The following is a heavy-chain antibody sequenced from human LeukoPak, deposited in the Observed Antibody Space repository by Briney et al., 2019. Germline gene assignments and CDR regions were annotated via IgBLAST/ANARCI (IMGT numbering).Heavy chain of an antibody. CDR2: IRYDGSNK. D-gene: IGHD2-2*01. V-gene: IGHV3-30*02. CDR3: AKDAAPYCSSTSWFGY. Sequence: GGSLRLSCAASGFTFSSYGMHWVRQAPSKRLEWVAFIRYDGSNKYYAVSVKGRFTISRDNSKSTLYLQMNSLRAEDTAVYYCAKDAAPYCSSTSWFGYWGQGTPVTVSS. J-gene: IGHJ5*01. CDR1: GFTFSSYG.